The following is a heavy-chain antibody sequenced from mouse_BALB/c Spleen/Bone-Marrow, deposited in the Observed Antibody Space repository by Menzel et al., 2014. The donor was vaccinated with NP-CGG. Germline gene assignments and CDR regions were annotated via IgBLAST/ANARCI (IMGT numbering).Heavy chain of an antibody. CDR2: ISSGGGYT. Sequence: EVQVVESGGGLVKPGGSLKLSCAASGFTFSSFAMSWVRQTPEKRLEWVATISSGGGYTYYPDSVKGRFTISRDNAKNTLFLQMTSLRSEDTAMYYCARSYYGSSYYFDYWGQGTTLTVSS. J-gene: IGHJ2*01. V-gene: IGHV5-9-3*01. CDR3: ARSYYGSSYYFDY. CDR1: GFTFSSFA. D-gene: IGHD1-1*01.